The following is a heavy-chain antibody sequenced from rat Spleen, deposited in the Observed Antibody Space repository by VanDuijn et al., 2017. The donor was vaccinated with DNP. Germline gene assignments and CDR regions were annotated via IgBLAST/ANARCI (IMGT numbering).Heavy chain of an antibody. D-gene: IGHD1-11*01. J-gene: IGHJ2*01. V-gene: IGHV4-2*01. CDR2: INKDSSTI. CDR3: AKGPNFGGWSDYFDY. Sequence: EVQLVESGGGLVQPGRSMKLSCAASGFNFNDYWMGWVRQAPGKGLEWIGQINKDSSTITYIPSLKDKFTISRDNDQNTLYLQMNKLGSEDTGIYYCAKGPNFGGWSDYFDYWGQGVMVTVSS. CDR1: GFNFNDYW.